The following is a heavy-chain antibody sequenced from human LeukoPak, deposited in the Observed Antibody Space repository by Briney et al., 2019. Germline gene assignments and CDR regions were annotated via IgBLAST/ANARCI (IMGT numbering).Heavy chain of an antibody. D-gene: IGHD3-16*02. CDR1: GGSISSSSYY. J-gene: IGHJ5*02. V-gene: IGHV4-39*07. CDR2: IYYSGST. Sequence: SETLSLTCTVSGGSISSSSYYWGWIRQPPWKGLEWIGSIYYSGSTYYNPSLKSRVTISVDTSKNQFSLKLSSVTAADTALYYCARDENGYVWGSFRAWGQGTLVTVSS. CDR3: ARDENGYVWGSFRA.